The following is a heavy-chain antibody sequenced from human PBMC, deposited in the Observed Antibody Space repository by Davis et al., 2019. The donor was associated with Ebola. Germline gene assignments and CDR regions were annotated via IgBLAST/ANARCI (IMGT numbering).Heavy chain of an antibody. D-gene: IGHD4-17*01. CDR3: TREGYGDYEVDY. CDR2: INHIGRT. CDR1: GGSLRGYY. J-gene: IGHJ4*02. Sequence: GSLRLSCAVYGGSLRGYYWSWIRQPPGKGLEWMGEINHIGRTNYNPSLKSRVTMSVDTSKDQFSLKVNSVSAADTAVYYCTREGYGDYEVDYWGQGTLVTVYS. V-gene: IGHV4-34*01.